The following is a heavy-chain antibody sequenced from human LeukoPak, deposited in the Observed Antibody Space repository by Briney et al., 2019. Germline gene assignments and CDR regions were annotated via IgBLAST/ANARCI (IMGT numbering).Heavy chain of an antibody. V-gene: IGHV3-21*01. J-gene: IGHJ4*02. CDR2: ISSGSDYI. CDR3: ASTNHYYGSGTYDYYIDY. Sequence: GGSLRLSCAPSGFTFSSYSMNWVPEAPGTGLEWVSSISSGSDYIYYADSVKGRFTISRGNAKNSLYLQMTSVRAEDTAVYYCASTNHYYGSGTYDYYIDYWGQGTLLTVSS. CDR1: GFTFSSYS. D-gene: IGHD3-10*01.